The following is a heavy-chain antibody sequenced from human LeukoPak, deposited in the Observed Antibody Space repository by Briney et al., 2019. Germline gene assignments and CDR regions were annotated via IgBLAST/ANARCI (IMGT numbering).Heavy chain of an antibody. D-gene: IGHD5-18*01. V-gene: IGHV3-48*01. CDR3: ARERGGGYSYAMGYFDY. J-gene: IGHJ4*02. CDR1: GFTFSSYS. CDR2: ISSSSSTI. Sequence: GGSLRLSCAASGFTFSSYSMNWVRQAPGKGLEWVSYISSSSSTIYYADSVKGRFTISRDNAKNSLYLQMNGLRAEDTAVYYCARERGGGYSYAMGYFDYWGQGTLVTVSS.